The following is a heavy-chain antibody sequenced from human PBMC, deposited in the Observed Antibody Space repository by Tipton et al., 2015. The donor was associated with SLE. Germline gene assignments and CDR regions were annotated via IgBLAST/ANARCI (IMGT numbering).Heavy chain of an antibody. Sequence: QLVQSGAEVKKPGASVKVSCKASGYTFTSYAMHWVRQDPGQRLEWMGWINAGNGNTKYSQKFQGRVTITRDTSASTAYMELSSLRSEDTAVFYCASDGGHDYGENEYFMHWGRGTLVTVS. V-gene: IGHV1-3*01. CDR3: ASDGGHDYGENEYFMH. J-gene: IGHJ1*01. D-gene: IGHD4-17*01. CDR2: INAGNGNT. CDR1: GYTFTSYA.